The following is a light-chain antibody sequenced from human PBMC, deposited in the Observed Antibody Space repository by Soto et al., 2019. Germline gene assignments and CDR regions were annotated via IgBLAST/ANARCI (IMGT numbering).Light chain of an antibody. J-gene: IGKJ2*03. V-gene: IGKV3-15*01. Sequence: EVVMTQSPATLSVSPGERATLSCRASQSVGSNLAWYQQKPGQAPRLLIYDVSTRATGIPARFSGSASGTDFTLTISSLQSEDFAIYYCQQYGIWPPYSFGQGTKLEIK. CDR2: DVS. CDR1: QSVGSN. CDR3: QQYGIWPPYS.